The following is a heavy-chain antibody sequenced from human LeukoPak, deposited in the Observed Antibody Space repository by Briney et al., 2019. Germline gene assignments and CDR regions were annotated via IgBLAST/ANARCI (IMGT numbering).Heavy chain of an antibody. V-gene: IGHV3-21*04. CDR1: GFAFETYT. CDR2: ISSTSSDI. J-gene: IGHJ4*02. Sequence: GGSLTLSCVASGFAFETYTMNWVRQAPGKGLEWVSLISSTSSDINYADSVRDRFTISRDNAKNSFFLQMDSLRVEDTAVYYCAKGLFSGYDKYLDSWGQGTLVTVSS. D-gene: IGHD5-12*01. CDR3: AKGLFSGYDKYLDS.